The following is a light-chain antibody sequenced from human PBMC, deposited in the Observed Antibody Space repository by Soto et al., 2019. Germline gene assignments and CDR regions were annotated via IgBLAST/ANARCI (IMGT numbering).Light chain of an antibody. J-gene: IGKJ2*01. V-gene: IGKV3-20*01. CDR1: QSVSSAY. CDR3: QQSGSSFYT. Sequence: EIVLTQSPGTLSLSPGARATLSCRASQSVSSAYLDWYQQIPGQAPRLLLYGASSRATGIPDRFSVSGSGTGFTLAISGLETEDVAVYYCQQSGSSFYTFGQGTKLEIK. CDR2: GAS.